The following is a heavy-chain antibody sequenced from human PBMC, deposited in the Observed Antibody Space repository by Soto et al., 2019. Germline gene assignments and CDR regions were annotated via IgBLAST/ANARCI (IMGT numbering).Heavy chain of an antibody. V-gene: IGHV3-23*01. CDR1: GFTFSDYA. Sequence: EVQLLESGGGLVQPGGSLRLSCVASGFTFSDYAMSWVRQAPGKGLKWVSPISGSGGGTYYADSVKGRFTISRDRSGNTMYLQMNSLTVEDTAVYYCAKYGSGTYYNVGLDGLDVWGQGTTVTISS. J-gene: IGHJ6*02. CDR2: ISGSGGGT. D-gene: IGHD3-10*01. CDR3: AKYGSGTYYNVGLDGLDV.